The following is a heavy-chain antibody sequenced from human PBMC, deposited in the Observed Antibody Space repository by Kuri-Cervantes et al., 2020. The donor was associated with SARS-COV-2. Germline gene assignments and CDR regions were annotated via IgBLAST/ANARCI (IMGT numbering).Heavy chain of an antibody. CDR2: IYYSGST. V-gene: IGHV4-39*01. D-gene: IGHD6-19*01. CDR1: GGSISSSSYY. Sequence: SETLSLTCTVSGGSISSSSYYWGWIRQPPGKGLEWIGSIYYSGSTYYNPSLKSRVTISVDTSKNQFSLKLSSVTAADTAVYCCARLSSGWHYYFDYWGQGTLVTVSS. J-gene: IGHJ4*02. CDR3: ARLSSGWHYYFDY.